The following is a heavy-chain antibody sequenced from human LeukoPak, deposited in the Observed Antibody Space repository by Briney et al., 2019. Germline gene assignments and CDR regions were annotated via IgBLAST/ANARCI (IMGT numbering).Heavy chain of an antibody. D-gene: IGHD2-21*02. J-gene: IGHJ3*02. CDR2: ISSSGSTI. Sequence: PGGSLRLSCAASGFTFSDYYMTWIRQAPGKGLEWGSYISSSGSTIYYADSVKGRFTISRDNAKNSLYLQMNSLRAEDTAVYYCARRVVAAIRDAFDIWGQGTMVTVSS. CDR3: ARRVVAAIRDAFDI. V-gene: IGHV3-11*01. CDR1: GFTFSDYY.